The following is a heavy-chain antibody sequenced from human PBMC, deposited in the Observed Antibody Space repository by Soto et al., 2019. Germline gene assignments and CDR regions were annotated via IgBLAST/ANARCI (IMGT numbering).Heavy chain of an antibody. Sequence: EVQLVESGGGLVKPGGSLRLSCAASGFTFSSYSMHWVRQAPGKGLEWVSSISSSSTYIYYADSVKGRFTISRDNAKNSLYLQMNSLRVEDTAVYYCARSPVEIVATSLYWFDSWGQGTLVTVSS. CDR2: ISSSSTYI. CDR3: ARSPVEIVATSLYWFDS. D-gene: IGHD5-12*01. CDR1: GFTFSSYS. V-gene: IGHV3-21*01. J-gene: IGHJ5*01.